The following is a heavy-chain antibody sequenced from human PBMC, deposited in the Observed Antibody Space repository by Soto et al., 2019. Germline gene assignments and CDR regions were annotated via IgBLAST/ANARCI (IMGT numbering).Heavy chain of an antibody. CDR3: ARSIAARPLADY. V-gene: IGHV4-59*08. Sequence: PSETLSLTCTVSGGSISSYYWSWIRQPPGKGLEWIGYIYYSGSTNYNPSLKGRVTISVDTSKNQFSLKLSSVTAADTAVYYCARSIAARPLADYWGQGTLVTVSS. CDR1: GGSISSYY. CDR2: IYYSGST. D-gene: IGHD6-6*01. J-gene: IGHJ4*02.